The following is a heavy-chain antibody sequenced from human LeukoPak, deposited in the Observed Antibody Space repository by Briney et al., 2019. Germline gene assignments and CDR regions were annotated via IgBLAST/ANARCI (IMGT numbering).Heavy chain of an antibody. CDR1: GFTFSSYE. D-gene: IGHD1-26*01. J-gene: IGHJ5*02. CDR3: AKGAKRVVGATTHWFDP. V-gene: IGHV3-48*03. Sequence: GGSLRLSCAASGFTFSSYEMNWVRQAPGKGLEWVSYISSSGSTIYYADSVKGRFTISRDNSKSTLYLQMNSLRDEDTAVYYCAKGAKRVVGATTHWFDPRGQGTLVTVSS. CDR2: ISSSGSTI.